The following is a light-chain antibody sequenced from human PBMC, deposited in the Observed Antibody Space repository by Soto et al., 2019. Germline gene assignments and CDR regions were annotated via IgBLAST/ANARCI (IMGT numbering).Light chain of an antibody. Sequence: QSVLTQRPSASGTPGQRVTISCSGSSSNIGSKTVNWYQQLPGTAPKLLIYSNYQRPSGVPDRFSGSKSGTSASLAISGLQSEDEADYYCSAWDASLNGYVFGTGTKVNVL. J-gene: IGLJ1*01. CDR3: SAWDASLNGYV. V-gene: IGLV1-44*01. CDR1: SSNIGSKT. CDR2: SNY.